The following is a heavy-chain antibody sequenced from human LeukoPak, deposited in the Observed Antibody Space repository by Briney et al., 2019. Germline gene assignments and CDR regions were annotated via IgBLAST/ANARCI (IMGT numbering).Heavy chain of an antibody. Sequence: PSETLSLTCTVSGGSFTIYYWNWIRQPAGKGLEWIGRIYTSGSTNYNPSLKSRVMMSVDTSKNQFSLRLSSVTAADTAVYYCARWTTMVRGFDYWGQGTLVTVSS. CDR1: GGSFTIYY. CDR2: IYTSGST. CDR3: ARWTTMVRGFDY. D-gene: IGHD3-10*01. J-gene: IGHJ4*02. V-gene: IGHV4-4*07.